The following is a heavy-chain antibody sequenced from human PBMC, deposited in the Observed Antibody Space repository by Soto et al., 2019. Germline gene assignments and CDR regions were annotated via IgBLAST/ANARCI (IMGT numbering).Heavy chain of an antibody. Sequence: PSETLSLNCVAAGGTISSYYWSWVRQPPGKGLEWIGYIYYSGSTNYNPSLKSRVTISVDTSKNQFSLKLSSVTAADTDVYYCASGPNYYYGMDVWGQGTTVTVSS. CDR3: ASGPNYYYGMDV. CDR2: IYYSGST. CDR1: GGTISSYY. V-gene: IGHV4-59*01. J-gene: IGHJ6*02.